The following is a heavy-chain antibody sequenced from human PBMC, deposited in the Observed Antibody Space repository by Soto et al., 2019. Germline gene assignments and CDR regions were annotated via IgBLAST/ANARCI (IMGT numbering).Heavy chain of an antibody. CDR3: VCVDIAMVTMRASDV. J-gene: IGHJ3*01. V-gene: IGHV3-66*01. CDR1: GFTVRSNY. D-gene: IGHD5-18*01. CDR2: IYSGGST. Sequence: GGSLRLSCAGSGFTVRSNYMSWVRQAPGKGLEWVSVIYSGGSTYYADSVKGRFTISRDNAKNTLYLQMNSLRAEDTAVYYCVCVDIAMVTMRASDVWGQGTMVTVSS.